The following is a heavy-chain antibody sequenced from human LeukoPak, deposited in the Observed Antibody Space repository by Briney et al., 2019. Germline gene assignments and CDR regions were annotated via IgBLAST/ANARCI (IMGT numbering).Heavy chain of an antibody. CDR2: IYTSGST. V-gene: IGHV4-61*02. CDR1: GGSISSGSYY. J-gene: IGHJ4*02. D-gene: IGHD3-22*01. Sequence: SQTLSLTCTVSGGSISSGSYYWSWIRQPAGKGLEWIGRIYTSGSTNYNPSLKSRVTISVDTSKNQFSLKLSSVTAADTAVYYCARVSLYYDSSGYPDYWGQGTLVIVSS. CDR3: ARVSLYYDSSGYPDY.